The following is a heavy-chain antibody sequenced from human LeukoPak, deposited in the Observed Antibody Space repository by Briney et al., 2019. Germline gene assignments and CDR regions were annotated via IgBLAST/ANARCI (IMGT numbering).Heavy chain of an antibody. CDR2: ISGSDDAT. CDR3: AKDLQSGDYLLDFDS. Sequence: GRSLRLSCAASGFTFSSYPMHWVRQTPGRGLEWVSTISGSDDATYYADSVEGRFTISRDNSKNTLSLQMSSLRAEDTAVYYCAKDLQSGDYLLDFDSWGQGTLVTVSS. J-gene: IGHJ4*02. CDR1: GFTFSSYP. V-gene: IGHV3-23*01. D-gene: IGHD1-26*01.